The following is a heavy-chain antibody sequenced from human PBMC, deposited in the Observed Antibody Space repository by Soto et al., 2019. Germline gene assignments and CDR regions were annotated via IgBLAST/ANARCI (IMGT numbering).Heavy chain of an antibody. CDR2: IYYSGST. CDR1: GGSISSYY. V-gene: IGHV4-59*01. D-gene: IGHD3-3*01. CDR3: ARDRNNDFWSGYPEGNWFDP. Sequence: SETLSLTCTVSGGSISSYYWSWIRQPPGKGLEWIGYIYYSGSTNYNPSLKSRVTISVDTSKNQFSLKLSSVTAADTAVYYCARDRNNDFWSGYPEGNWFDPWGQGTLVTVSS. J-gene: IGHJ5*02.